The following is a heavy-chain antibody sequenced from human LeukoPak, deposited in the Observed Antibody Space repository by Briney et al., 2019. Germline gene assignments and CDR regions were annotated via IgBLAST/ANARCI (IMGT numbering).Heavy chain of an antibody. CDR1: GGSFSGYY. V-gene: IGHV4-34*01. CDR2: INHSGST. J-gene: IGHJ4*02. Sequence: SETLSLTCAVYGGSFSGYYWSWIRQPPGKGLEWIGEINHSGSTNYNPSLKSRVTISVDTSKNQFSPKLSSVTAADTAVYYCARVRSYYFDYWGQGTLVTVSS. CDR3: ARVRSYYFDY.